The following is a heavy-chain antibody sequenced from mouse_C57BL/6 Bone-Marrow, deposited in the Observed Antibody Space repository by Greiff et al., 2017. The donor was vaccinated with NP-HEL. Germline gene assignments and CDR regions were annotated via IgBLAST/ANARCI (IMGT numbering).Heavy chain of an antibody. D-gene: IGHD1-1*01. J-gene: IGHJ1*03. CDR3: VADWYFDV. CDR1: GYPFPSYP. V-gene: IGHV1-4*01. Sequence: VQLQQSGAELASPGASVKMSCKASGYPFPSYPMHWVNQRPGQGLEWIGYINPSSGYTKYNQKFKDKATLTADTSSSTAYLQLSSLTSEDSAVTTVVADWYFDVWGTGTTVTVSS. CDR2: INPSSGYT.